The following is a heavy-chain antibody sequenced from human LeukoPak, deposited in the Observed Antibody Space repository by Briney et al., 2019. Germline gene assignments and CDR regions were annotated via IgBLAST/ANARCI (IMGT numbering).Heavy chain of an antibody. V-gene: IGHV3-48*03. Sequence: GGSLRLSCAASGFTFSSYEMYWVRQAPGKGLEWVSYISSSGSTIYYADSVKGRFTISRDNAKNSLYLQMNSLRAEDTAVYYCAREVSDSGSYYYYYYMDVWGKGTTVTISS. J-gene: IGHJ6*03. D-gene: IGHD1-26*01. CDR2: ISSSGSTI. CDR1: GFTFSSYE. CDR3: AREVSDSGSYYYYYYMDV.